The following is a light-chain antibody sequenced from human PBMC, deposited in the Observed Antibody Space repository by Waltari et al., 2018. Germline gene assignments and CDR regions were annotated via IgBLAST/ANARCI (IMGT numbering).Light chain of an antibody. CDR1: SSDVGSYTY. CDR2: HVS. CDR3: SSYTSSHTYV. J-gene: IGLJ1*01. Sequence: QSALTQPASVSGSPGQSITISCTGTSSDVGSYTYVPWYQQYPGTAPKVMIFHVSNRPSGVSDRFSGSKSANTASLTISGLQAEDEADYYCSSYTSSHTYVFGTGTKVTVL. V-gene: IGLV2-14*03.